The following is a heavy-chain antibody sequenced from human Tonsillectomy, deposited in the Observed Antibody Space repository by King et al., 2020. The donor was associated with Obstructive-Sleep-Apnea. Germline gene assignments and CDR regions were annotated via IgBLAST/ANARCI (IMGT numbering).Heavy chain of an antibody. CDR2: INPNSGGT. CDR1: GYTFTGYY. J-gene: IGHJ6*02. D-gene: IGHD1-1*01. Sequence: QLVQSGAEVKKPGASVKVSCKASGYTFTGYYMHWVRQAPGQGLEWMGWINPNSGGTNYAQKFQGWVTMTRDTSISTAYMGLSRLRSDDTAVYYCARERLGGTGTTYYYYGMDVWGQGTTVTVSS. V-gene: IGHV1-2*04. CDR3: ARERLGGTGTTYYYYGMDV.